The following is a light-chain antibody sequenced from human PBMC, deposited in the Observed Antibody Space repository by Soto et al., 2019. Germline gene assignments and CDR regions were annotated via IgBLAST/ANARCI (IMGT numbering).Light chain of an antibody. CDR2: ADS. CDR1: QGVSGY. J-gene: IGKJ2*01. V-gene: IGKV1-39*01. CDR3: QQSYRTPHT. Sequence: DIPMTQSPYSLSASVGDRVTITCRANQGVSGYLLWYQQRQGRAPKLLIYADSNLLSGVPSRFSGSGSGANFTLIITSLQPEDFATCYGQQSYRTPHTFGQGTKLETK.